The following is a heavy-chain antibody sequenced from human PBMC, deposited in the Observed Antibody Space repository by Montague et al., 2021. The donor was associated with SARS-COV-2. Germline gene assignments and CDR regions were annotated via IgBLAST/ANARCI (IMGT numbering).Heavy chain of an antibody. D-gene: IGHD4-17*01. CDR2: IHSSGST. Sequence: TLSLTCTVSGGSIRSGSYYWSWIRQPAGKGLEWIGRIHSSGSTNYNPSLKSRVTMSVDTSKNPFSLKVSSVTAADTAVYYCARDYGDYSYYYGLDVWGQGTTVTVSS. CDR1: GGSIRSGSYY. J-gene: IGHJ6*02. V-gene: IGHV4-61*02. CDR3: ARDYGDYSYYYGLDV.